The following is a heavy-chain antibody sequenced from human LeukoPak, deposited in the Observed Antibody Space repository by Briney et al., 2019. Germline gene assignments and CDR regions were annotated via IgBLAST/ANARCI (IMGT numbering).Heavy chain of an antibody. CDR1: GFTFSSYG. D-gene: IGHD6-13*01. V-gene: IGHV3-30*03. Sequence: GGSLRLSCAASGFTFSSYGMHWVRQAPGKGLEWVAVISYDGSNKYYADSVKGRFTISRDNSKNTLYLQMNSLRAEDTAVYYCARELAAAEAGLDYWGQGTLVTVSS. J-gene: IGHJ4*02. CDR3: ARELAAAEAGLDY. CDR2: ISYDGSNK.